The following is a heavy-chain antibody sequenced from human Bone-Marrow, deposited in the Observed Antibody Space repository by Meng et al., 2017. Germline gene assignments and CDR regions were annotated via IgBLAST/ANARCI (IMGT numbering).Heavy chain of an antibody. CDR3: ARDVRGGTTEVGDY. D-gene: IGHD4-23*01. CDR2: ISNDGSLK. V-gene: IGHV3-30-3*01. Sequence: QVKLVESGGGVVKPGRSLRLSCAASGFTFNAFAIYWVSQAPGKGLEWLSAISNDGSLKYYTDSVKGRFSITRDNSRNTVFLQMNNLRFEDTALYYCARDVRGGTTEVGDYWGQGTLVTVSS. J-gene: IGHJ4*02. CDR1: GFTFNAFA.